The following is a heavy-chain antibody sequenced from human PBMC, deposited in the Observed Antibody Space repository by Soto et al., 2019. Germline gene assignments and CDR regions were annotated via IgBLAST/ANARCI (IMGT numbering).Heavy chain of an antibody. V-gene: IGHV5-51*01. CDR3: ARLGGIVDTGTWIQ. Sequence: GESLKISCKASGYRFSTHWIGWVRQRPGKGPEWMAIIYPGDSDTRENPSFQGQVTISADKSSNTVHLQWRSLKASDTAIYYCARLGGIVDTGTWIQWGQGTPVTVSS. CDR1: GYRFSTHW. CDR2: IYPGDSDT. J-gene: IGHJ4*02. D-gene: IGHD1-26*01.